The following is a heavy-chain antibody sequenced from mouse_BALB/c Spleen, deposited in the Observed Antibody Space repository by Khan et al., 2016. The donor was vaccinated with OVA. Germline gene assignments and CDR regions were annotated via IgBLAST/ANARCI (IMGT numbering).Heavy chain of an antibody. CDR2: IDPENGET. V-gene: IGHV14-1*02. Sequence: VQLKESGAEIVRPGALVKLSCKGYGFNIKDYYMHWVKQRPEQGLEWIGWIDPENGETVYDPKFQGKANITADTSSNTAYPQLSSLTSEDTAVYYCARSGYFAWFAYWGQGTLVTVSA. J-gene: IGHJ3*01. CDR3: ARSGYFAWFAY. CDR1: GFNIKDYY.